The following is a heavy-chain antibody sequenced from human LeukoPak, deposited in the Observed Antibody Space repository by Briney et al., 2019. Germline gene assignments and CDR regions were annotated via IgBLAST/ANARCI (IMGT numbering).Heavy chain of an antibody. Sequence: GVSLRLSCAASGFTFSSCAMNWVRQAPGKGLEWVSAICSNDNNTYYANSVKGWFTISRDNSKNTLSLQLNSLRAEDTAVYYCAKGTSSSCYSAPNYWGQGTLVTVSS. V-gene: IGHV3-23*01. CDR2: ICSNDNNT. J-gene: IGHJ4*02. D-gene: IGHD2-15*01. CDR1: GFTFSSCA. CDR3: AKGTSSSCYSAPNY.